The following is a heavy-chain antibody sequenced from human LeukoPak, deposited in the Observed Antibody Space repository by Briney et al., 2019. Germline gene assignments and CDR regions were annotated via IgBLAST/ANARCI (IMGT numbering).Heavy chain of an antibody. CDR1: GGTFSSYA. Sequence: SVKVSCKASGGTFSSYAISWVRQAPGQGLEWMGRIIPILGIANYAQKFQGRVTIIADKSTSTAYMELSSLRSEDTAVYYCARDPIDTMYYYDSSGYYWGQGTLVTVSS. J-gene: IGHJ4*02. CDR3: ARDPIDTMYYYDSSGYY. D-gene: IGHD3-22*01. V-gene: IGHV1-69*04. CDR2: IIPILGIA.